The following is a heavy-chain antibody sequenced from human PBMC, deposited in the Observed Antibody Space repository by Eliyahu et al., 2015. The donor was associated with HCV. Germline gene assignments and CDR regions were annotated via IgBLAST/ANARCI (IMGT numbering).Heavy chain of an antibody. Sequence: EVQLVESGGGLVQPGGSLXLSCAASGFTFNYHWMHWVRQAPGQGLGWVAXVSEEGSRNFYVDSVRGRFTISXDNAKNTLYLQMNSLRAEDTAVYYCARQNGIEGLDYWGQGXLVTVSS. CDR3: ARQNGIEGLDY. D-gene: IGHD1-1*01. V-gene: IGHV3-74*01. J-gene: IGHJ4*02. CDR2: VSEEGSRN. CDR1: GFTFNYHW.